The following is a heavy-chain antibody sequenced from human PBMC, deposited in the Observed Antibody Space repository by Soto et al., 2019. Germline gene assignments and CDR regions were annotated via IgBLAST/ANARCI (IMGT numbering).Heavy chain of an antibody. D-gene: IGHD3-22*01. CDR3: ASTYYTGSSGPFDY. Sequence: PSETLSLTCTVSGDSSNSGGYYWSWIREHPGKGLEWIGYIYYSGTTYYNPSLESRVTISADTSENQFSLKVNSVTVADTAVYYCASTYYTGSSGPFDYWGQGTLVTVFS. CDR2: IYYSGTT. J-gene: IGHJ4*02. V-gene: IGHV4-31*03. CDR1: GDSSNSGGYY.